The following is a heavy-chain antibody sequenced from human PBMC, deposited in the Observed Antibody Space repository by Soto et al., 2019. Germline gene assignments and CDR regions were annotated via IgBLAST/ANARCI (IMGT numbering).Heavy chain of an antibody. V-gene: IGHV3-30*04. CDR1: GFTFSSYA. Sequence: QVQLVESGGGVVQPGRSLRLSCAASGFTFSSYAMHWVRQAPGKGLEWVAVISYDGRNKYYEDSVKGRFTISRDNSKNTLYLQMNSLRSEDTGVYHCAREIERLLGYWGQGTLVTVSS. D-gene: IGHD3-3*01. J-gene: IGHJ4*02. CDR2: ISYDGRNK. CDR3: AREIERLLGY.